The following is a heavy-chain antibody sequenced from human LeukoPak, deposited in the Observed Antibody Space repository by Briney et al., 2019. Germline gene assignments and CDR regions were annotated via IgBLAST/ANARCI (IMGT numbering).Heavy chain of an antibody. CDR1: GFTFSTYA. V-gene: IGHV3-48*03. CDR2: ISSSGDAV. CDR3: AELGITMIGGV. Sequence: GGSLRLSCAASGFTFSTYAMNWVRQAPGKGLEWVSYISSSGDAVHYADSVKGRFTISRDNAKNSLYLQMISLRAEDTAVYYCAELGITMIGGVWGKGTTVTISS. D-gene: IGHD3-10*02. J-gene: IGHJ6*04.